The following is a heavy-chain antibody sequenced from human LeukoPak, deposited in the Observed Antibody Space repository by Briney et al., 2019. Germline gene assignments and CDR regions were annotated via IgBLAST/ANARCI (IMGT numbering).Heavy chain of an antibody. CDR2: IRSKAYGGTT. Sequence: GGSLRLSCTASGFTFGDYAMSWFRQAPGKGLEWVGFIRSKAYGGTTEYAASVKGRFTISRDEPKSIAYLQMNSLKTEDTAVYYCTRGLAQLELDGFDYWGQGTLVTVSS. D-gene: IGHD1-1*01. CDR3: TRGLAQLELDGFDY. J-gene: IGHJ4*02. V-gene: IGHV3-49*03. CDR1: GFTFGDYA.